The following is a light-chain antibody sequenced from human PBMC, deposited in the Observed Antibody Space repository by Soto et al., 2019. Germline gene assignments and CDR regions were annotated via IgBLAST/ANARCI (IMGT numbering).Light chain of an antibody. J-gene: IGKJ4*01. CDR2: TAS. CDR3: QQSYNTPLT. CDR1: QNIATY. V-gene: IGKV1-39*01. Sequence: DIQMTQSPSSLSASVGDRVTITCRASQNIATYLNWYQQTPGKAPKLLIYTASTLQSGVPSRFSGSGSGTDFTLNISSLQPEDFATFYCQQSYNTPLTFGGGTKVEI.